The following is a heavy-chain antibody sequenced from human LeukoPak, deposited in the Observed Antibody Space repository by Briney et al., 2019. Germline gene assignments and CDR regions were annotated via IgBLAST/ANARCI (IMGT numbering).Heavy chain of an antibody. D-gene: IGHD3-3*01. V-gene: IGHV4-4*07. CDR3: ARDLSEYYDFWSGYYDAFDI. Sequence: SETLSLTCTVSGGSISSYYCSWIRQPAGKGLEWIGRIYTSGSTNYNPSPKSRVTMSVDTSKNQFSLKLSSVTAADTAVYYCARDLSEYYDFWSGYYDAFDIWGQGTMVTVSS. CDR2: IYTSGST. CDR1: GGSISSYY. J-gene: IGHJ3*02.